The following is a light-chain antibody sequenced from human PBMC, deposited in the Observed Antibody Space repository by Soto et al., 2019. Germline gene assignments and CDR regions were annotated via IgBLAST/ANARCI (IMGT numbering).Light chain of an antibody. CDR2: AAS. CDR3: HQYADSPQT. J-gene: IGKJ2*01. CDR1: QSVSSSF. V-gene: IGKV3-20*01. Sequence: EVVLTQSPGTLSLSPGERATLSCRASQSVSSSFLAWYKQKPGQAPRVXIHAASTGATGIPARFRGSGSGTEFTLTISSLEPEDSEVYFCHQYADSPQTFGQGTKVYIK.